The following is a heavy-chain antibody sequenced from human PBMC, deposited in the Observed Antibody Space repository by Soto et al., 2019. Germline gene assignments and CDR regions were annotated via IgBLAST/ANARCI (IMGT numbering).Heavy chain of an antibody. CDR3: AREMVRATSIDY. V-gene: IGHV3-30-3*01. Sequence: GVSLRLSCAASGFTFSSYAMHWVRQAPGKGLEWVAVISYDGSNKYYADSVKGRFTISRDNSKNTLYLQMNSLRAEETAVYYCAREMVRATSIDYWGQGTLVTVSS. CDR1: GFTFSSYA. CDR2: ISYDGSNK. D-gene: IGHD3-10*01. J-gene: IGHJ4*02.